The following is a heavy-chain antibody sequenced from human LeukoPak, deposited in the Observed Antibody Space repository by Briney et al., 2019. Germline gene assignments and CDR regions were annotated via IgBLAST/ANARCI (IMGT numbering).Heavy chain of an antibody. J-gene: IGHJ4*02. CDR1: GFTVSSNC. V-gene: IGHV3-53*01. D-gene: IGHD3-10*01. CDR2: IYSDGST. Sequence: GGSLRLSCVASGFTVSSNCMSWVRQAPGKGLEWVSVIYSDGSTYYSASVKGRFTISRDNSKNTLYLQMNSLRAEDTAVYYCAKVEADYYGSGRDFDCWGQGTLVTVSS. CDR3: AKVEADYYGSGRDFDC.